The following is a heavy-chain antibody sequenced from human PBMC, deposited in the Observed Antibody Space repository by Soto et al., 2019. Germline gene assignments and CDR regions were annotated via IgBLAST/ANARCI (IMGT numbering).Heavy chain of an antibody. D-gene: IGHD6-19*01. CDR1: GFTFSSYG. V-gene: IGHV3-33*01. CDR3: ASPVNSGWANDAFDI. Sequence: QVQLVESGGGVVQPGRSLRLSCAASGFTFSSYGMHWVRQAPGKGLEWVAVIWYDGSNKYYADSVKGRFTISRDNSKNTLYLQMNSLRAEDTAVYYCASPVNSGWANDAFDIWGQGTMVTVSS. CDR2: IWYDGSNK. J-gene: IGHJ3*02.